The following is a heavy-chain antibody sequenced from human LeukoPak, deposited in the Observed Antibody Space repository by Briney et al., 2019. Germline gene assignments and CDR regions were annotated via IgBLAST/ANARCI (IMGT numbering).Heavy chain of an antibody. V-gene: IGHV3-53*01. CDR2: IYSSGNT. CDR1: GVTVSTNY. J-gene: IGHJ4*01. D-gene: IGHD1-1*01. CDR3: ARDASWNDGRGLDD. Sequence: PGGALRLSCAASGVTVSTNYMTWVRQAPGKGLEWVSIIYSSGNTYYTDSVKGRFTISRDNSKNTLFLQMNSLRAEDTAVYYCARDASWNDGRGLDDWGXXTLVTVSS.